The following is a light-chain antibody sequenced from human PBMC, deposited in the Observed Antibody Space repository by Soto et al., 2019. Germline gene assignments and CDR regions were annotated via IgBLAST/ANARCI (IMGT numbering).Light chain of an antibody. CDR2: GAS. V-gene: IGKV3-20*01. CDR3: QNYGGLPRK. J-gene: IGKJ1*01. Sequence: ELVLTPSPGTLSFSPGERSTLSCIASQSVSSNYLAWYQQKPGQAPRLLIYGASSRATGIPDRFSGSGSGTDFTLTISRLEPEDFAVYYCQNYGGLPRKCGQGNKGAIK. CDR1: QSVSSNY.